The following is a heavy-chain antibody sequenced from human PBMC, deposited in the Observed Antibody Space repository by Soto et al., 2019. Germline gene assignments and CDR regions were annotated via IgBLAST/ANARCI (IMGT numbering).Heavy chain of an antibody. J-gene: IGHJ4*02. Sequence: SAVKVACKASGGTFSSYAISWVRQAPGQGLEWMGGIIPIFGTANYAQKFQGRVTITADESTSTAYMELSSLRSEDTAVYYCARDGGRHSGGIDYWGQGTLVTVSS. V-gene: IGHV1-69*13. CDR3: ARDGGRHSGGIDY. D-gene: IGHD1-26*01. CDR1: GGTFSSYA. CDR2: IIPIFGTA.